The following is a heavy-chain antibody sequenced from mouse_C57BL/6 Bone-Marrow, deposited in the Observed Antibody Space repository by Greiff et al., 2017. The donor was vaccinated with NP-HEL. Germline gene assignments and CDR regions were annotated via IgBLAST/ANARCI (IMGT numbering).Heavy chain of an antibody. CDR3: ARRWLVYYAMDY. Sequence: EVKLVESGGGLVKPGGSLKLSCAASGFTFSDYGMHWVRQAPEKGLEWVAHISSGSSTIYYADTVKGRFTISRDNAKNTLFLQMTSLRSEDTAMYYCARRWLVYYAMDYWGQGTSVTVSS. CDR2: ISSGSSTI. D-gene: IGHD2-3*01. V-gene: IGHV5-17*01. J-gene: IGHJ4*01. CDR1: GFTFSDYG.